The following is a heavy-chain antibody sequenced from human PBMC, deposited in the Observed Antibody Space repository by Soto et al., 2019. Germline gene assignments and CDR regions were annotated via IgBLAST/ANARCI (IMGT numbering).Heavy chain of an antibody. CDR1: GYTFTSYG. CDR3: AREYCSSSSCYGADY. J-gene: IGHJ4*02. D-gene: IGHD2-2*01. V-gene: IGHV1-18*01. Sequence: QVQLVQSGAEVKKPGASVKVSCKASGYTFTSYGSSWVRQAPGQGLEWMGWISTKNGNTNYAQKVQGRVTMTKDTSTSTAYMELRSLRSDDTAVYYCAREYCSSSSCYGADYWGQGTLVTVSS. CDR2: ISTKNGNT.